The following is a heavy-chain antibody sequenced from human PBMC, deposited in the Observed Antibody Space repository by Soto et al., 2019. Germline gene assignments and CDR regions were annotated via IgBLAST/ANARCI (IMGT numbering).Heavy chain of an antibody. J-gene: IGHJ4*02. V-gene: IGHV4-59*01. Sequence: QVQLQEWGPGLVKPSETLSLTCTVSGASINNYYGSWVRQPPGKGLEWIGYMYYSGGSNSNPSLKGRVTISVDTSKNQISLKLTSVTAADTAVYYCVRSGHSFGGVMWGQGTLVTVSS. D-gene: IGHD3-16*01. CDR3: VRSGHSFGGVM. CDR2: MYYSGGS. CDR1: GASINNYY.